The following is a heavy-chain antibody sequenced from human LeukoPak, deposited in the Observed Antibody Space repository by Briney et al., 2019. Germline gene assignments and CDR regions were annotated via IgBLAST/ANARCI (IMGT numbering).Heavy chain of an antibody. CDR2: IKQDGSEK. Sequence: GGSLRLSCAASGFTFSSYWMSWVRQAPGKGLGWVANIKQDGSEKYYVDSVKGRFTISRDNAKNSLYLQMNSLRAEDTAVYYCARPGLLWFGESEKADAFDIWGQGTMVTVSS. D-gene: IGHD3-10*01. V-gene: IGHV3-7*01. J-gene: IGHJ3*02. CDR1: GFTFSSYW. CDR3: ARPGLLWFGESEKADAFDI.